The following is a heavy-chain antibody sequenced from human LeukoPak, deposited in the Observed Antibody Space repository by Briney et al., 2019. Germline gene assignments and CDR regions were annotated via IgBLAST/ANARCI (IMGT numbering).Heavy chain of an antibody. D-gene: IGHD2-15*01. CDR3: AKDWGWGCSGGSCYSGIGYYYYGMDV. V-gene: IGHV3-23*01. CDR1: GFTFSSYA. Sequence: PGGSLRLSCAASGFTFSSYAMSWVRQAPGKGLEWVSAISGSGGSTYYADSVKGRFTISRDNSKNTLYLQMNSLRAEDTAVYYCAKDWGWGCSGGSCYSGIGYYYYGMDVWGQGTTVTVSS. CDR2: ISGSGGST. J-gene: IGHJ6*02.